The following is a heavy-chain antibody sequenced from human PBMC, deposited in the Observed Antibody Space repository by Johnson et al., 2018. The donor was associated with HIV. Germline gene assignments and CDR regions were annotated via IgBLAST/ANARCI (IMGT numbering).Heavy chain of an antibody. V-gene: IGHV3-48*03. J-gene: IGHJ3*02. CDR3: ASPKTPTRVVRGAFDI. Sequence: VQLVESGGGLVQPGGSLRISCAASGFDFKSYAMTWVRQAPGKGLEWVSSIRYSGDTIYYAYSVKGRFTISRDNAKNSLYLQMNSLRAEDTAVYYCASPKTPTRVVRGAFDIWGQGTMVTVSS. CDR2: IRYSGDTI. D-gene: IGHD3-10*01. CDR1: GFDFKSYA.